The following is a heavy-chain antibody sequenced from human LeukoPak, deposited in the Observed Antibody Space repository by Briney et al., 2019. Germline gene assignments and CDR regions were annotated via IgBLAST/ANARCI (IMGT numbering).Heavy chain of an antibody. CDR1: GFTFSSYA. CDR2: ISYDGSNK. V-gene: IGHV3-30-3*01. CDR3: ARSHYGMDV. J-gene: IGHJ6*02. Sequence: GRSLRLSCAASGFTFSSYAMHWVRQAPGKGLEWVAVISYDGSNKYYADSVKGRFTISRDNSKNTLYLQMNSLRAEDTAVYYCARSHYGMDVWGQGTTVTVSS.